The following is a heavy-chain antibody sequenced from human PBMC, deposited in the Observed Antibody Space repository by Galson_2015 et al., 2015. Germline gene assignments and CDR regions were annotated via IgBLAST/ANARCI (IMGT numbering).Heavy chain of an antibody. D-gene: IGHD2-2*01. J-gene: IGHJ6*02. CDR1: GYTFTSYD. CDR3: ASLTGYCSSTSCYYYYGMDV. CDR2: MNPNSGNT. Sequence: SVKVSCKASGYTFTSYDINWVRQATGQGLEWMGWMNPNSGNTGYAQKFQGRVTMTRNTSISTAYMELSSLRSEDTAVYYCASLTGYCSSTSCYYYYGMDVWGQGTTVTVSS. V-gene: IGHV1-8*01.